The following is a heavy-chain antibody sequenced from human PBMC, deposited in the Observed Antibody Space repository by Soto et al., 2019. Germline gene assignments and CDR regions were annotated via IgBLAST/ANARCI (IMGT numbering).Heavy chain of an antibody. CDR1: GFTFSSYA. D-gene: IGHD1-26*01. CDR2: ISGSGDST. Sequence: EVQLLESGGGLVQPGGSLRLSCAASGFTFSSYAMRWVRQAPVKGLEWVSAISGSGDSTYYADSVKGRFTISRDNPKNTLYLQTNSLRAEDTAVYYCARRGSGSYYDYWGQGTLVTVSS. J-gene: IGHJ4*02. V-gene: IGHV3-23*01. CDR3: ARRGSGSYYDY.